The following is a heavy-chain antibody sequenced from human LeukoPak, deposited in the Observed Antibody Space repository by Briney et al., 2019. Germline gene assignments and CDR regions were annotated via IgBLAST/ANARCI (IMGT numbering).Heavy chain of an antibody. CDR1: GFTFSSYS. D-gene: IGHD3-22*01. J-gene: IGHJ4*02. CDR2: ISSSSSYI. Sequence: GGSLRLSCAASGFTFSSYSMNWVRQAPGKGLEWVSSISSSSSYIYYADSVKGRFTISRDNAKNSLYLQMNSLRAEDTAVYYCARVDPYYYDSSGYFVFDYWGQGTLVTVSS. V-gene: IGHV3-21*01. CDR3: ARVDPYYYDSSGYFVFDY.